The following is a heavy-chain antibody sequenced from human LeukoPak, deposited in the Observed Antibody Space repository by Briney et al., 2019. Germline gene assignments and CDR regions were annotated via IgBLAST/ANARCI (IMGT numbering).Heavy chain of an antibody. V-gene: IGHV1-69*06. CDR3: ASANPCFVY. J-gene: IGHJ4*02. CDR2: IIPIFGTT. D-gene: IGHD3-16*01. CDR1: GGTFISYA. Sequence: SVKVSCKPSGGTFISYAISWVRQAPGRGLEWMGGIIPIFGTTNYAQKCQGRVTITADKSTRTAYMELSSLRSEDTAVYYCASANPCFVYWGQGTLVTVSS.